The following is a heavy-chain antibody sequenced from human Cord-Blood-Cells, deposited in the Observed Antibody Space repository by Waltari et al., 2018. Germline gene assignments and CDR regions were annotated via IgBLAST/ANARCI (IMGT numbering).Heavy chain of an antibody. CDR3: ARIRRSSSWYKDDAFDI. CDR2: IFSNDEK. J-gene: IGHJ3*02. V-gene: IGHV2-26*01. CDR1: GFSLSNARMG. Sequence: QVTLKESGPVLVKPTETLTLTCTVSGFSLSNARMGVSWIRQPPGKALEWLAHIFSNDEKSYSTSLKSRLTISKDTYKSQVVLTMTNMDPVDTATYYCARIRRSSSWYKDDAFDIWGQGTMVTVSS. D-gene: IGHD6-13*01.